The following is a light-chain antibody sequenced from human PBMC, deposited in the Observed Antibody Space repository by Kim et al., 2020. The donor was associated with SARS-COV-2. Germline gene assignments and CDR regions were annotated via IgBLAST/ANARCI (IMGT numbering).Light chain of an antibody. V-gene: IGLV4-69*01. CDR3: QTWGTGIVV. CDR2: LNSDGSH. CDR1: SGHSSYA. J-gene: IGLJ2*01. Sequence: QLVLTQSPSASASLGASVKLTCTLSSGHSSYAIEWHQQQPEKGPRYLMKLNSDGSHSKGDGIPDRFSGSSSGAERYLTISSLQSEDEADYYCQTWGTGIVVFGGGNQLT.